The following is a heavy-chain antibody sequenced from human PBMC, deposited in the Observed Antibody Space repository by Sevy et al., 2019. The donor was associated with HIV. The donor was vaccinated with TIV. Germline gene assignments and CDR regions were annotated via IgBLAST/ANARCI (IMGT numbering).Heavy chain of an antibody. V-gene: IGHV3-11*01. D-gene: IGHD5-18*01. CDR1: GLTFSDYY. CDR3: VGRRYSYTYSWSYWFDY. Sequence: GGSLRLSCAASGLTFSDYYMSWIRQAPGKGLEWLSYISSSGSTLYSADSVKGRFAISRDNSKNTLYLQMNSLRAEDTAVYFCVGRRYSYTYSWSYWFDYWGQGALVTVSS. CDR2: ISSSGSTL. J-gene: IGHJ4*02.